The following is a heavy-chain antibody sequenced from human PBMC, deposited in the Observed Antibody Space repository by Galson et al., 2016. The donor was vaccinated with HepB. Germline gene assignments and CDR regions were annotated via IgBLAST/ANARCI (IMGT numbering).Heavy chain of an antibody. D-gene: IGHD3-16*02. J-gene: IGHJ4*02. CDR2: IWHDGTNK. Sequence: SLRLSCAASGFTFSSYGMHWVRQPPGKGLEWVATIWHDGTNKYYVESVKGRFTISRDNSKNTLYLQMNSLRGEDTAIYYCVRDREQLSLFWPLYWGQGTPVTVSS. CDR1: GFTFSSYG. CDR3: VRDREQLSLFWPLY. V-gene: IGHV3-33*01.